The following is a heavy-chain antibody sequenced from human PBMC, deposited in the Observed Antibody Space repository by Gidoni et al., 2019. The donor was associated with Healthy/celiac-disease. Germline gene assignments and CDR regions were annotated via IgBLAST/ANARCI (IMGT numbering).Heavy chain of an antibody. Sequence: QVQLQQWGAGLLKPSETLSLTCAVYGGSFSGYYWSWIRQPPGKGLEWMGEINPSGSTNYNPSLKSRVTISVDTSKNQFSLKLSSVTAADTAVYYCARGRYCSSTSCYAPRYYYYYYGMDVWGQGTTVTVSS. CDR3: ARGRYCSSTSCYAPRYYYYYYGMDV. D-gene: IGHD2-2*01. CDR2: INPSGST. CDR1: GGSFSGYY. V-gene: IGHV4-34*01. J-gene: IGHJ6*02.